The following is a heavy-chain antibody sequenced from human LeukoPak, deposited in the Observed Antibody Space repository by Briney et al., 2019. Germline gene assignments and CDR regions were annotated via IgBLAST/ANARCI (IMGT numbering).Heavy chain of an antibody. V-gene: IGHV4-59*08. CDR3: ARQGGFASSAGV. D-gene: IGHD2-2*01. Sequence: ASETLSLTCTVSGGSITSYYWSWIRQPPGKGLEWIGYIYYSGSTNHNPSLKSRVTISVDTSRNQFSLKLSSVTAADTAVYFCARQGGFASSAGVWGKGTTVTVSS. CDR1: GGSITSYY. CDR2: IYYSGST. J-gene: IGHJ6*04.